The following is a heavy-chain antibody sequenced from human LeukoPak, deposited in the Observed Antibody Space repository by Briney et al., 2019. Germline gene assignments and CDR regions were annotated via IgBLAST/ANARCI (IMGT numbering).Heavy chain of an antibody. V-gene: IGHV3-15*01. D-gene: IGHD3-16*01. CDR3: TTSSVSLVPFDY. CDR1: GFTFSDAW. CDR2: IKSKTDGGTT. J-gene: IGHJ4*02. Sequence: GGSLRLSCAASGFTFSDAWMSWVRQAPGKGLEWVGRIKSKTDGGTTDYAAPVKGRFTISRDDSKNTLYLQMNSLKTEDTAVYYCTTSSVSLVPFDYWGQGTLVTVSS.